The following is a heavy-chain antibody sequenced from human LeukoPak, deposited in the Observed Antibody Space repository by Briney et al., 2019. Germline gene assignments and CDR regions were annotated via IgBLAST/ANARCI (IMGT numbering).Heavy chain of an antibody. V-gene: IGHV4-39*01. Sequence: SETLSLTCTVSGGSISNSSYYWGWIRQPPGKGLEWIGSIYYSGSTYYNPSLKSRVTISVDTSKNQFSLKLSSVTAADTAVYYCVGEIVGDAFDIWGQGTMVTVSS. CDR2: IYYSGST. CDR3: VGEIVGDAFDI. D-gene: IGHD2/OR15-2a*01. J-gene: IGHJ3*02. CDR1: GGSISNSSYY.